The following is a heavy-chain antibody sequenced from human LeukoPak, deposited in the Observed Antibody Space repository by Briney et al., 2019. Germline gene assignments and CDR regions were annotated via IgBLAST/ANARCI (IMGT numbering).Heavy chain of an antibody. CDR1: GFTFSTYA. CDR2: ISTSSTYI. Sequence: GGSLRLSCAASGFTFSTYAMNWVRQAPGRGLEWVSFISTSSTYIYYADSVKGRFTISRDNSKNTLYLQMNSLRAEDTAVYYCARSAYYYDSRGYHNFYHYGMDVWGQGTTVTVSS. J-gene: IGHJ6*02. V-gene: IGHV3-21*01. CDR3: ARSAYYYDSRGYHNFYHYGMDV. D-gene: IGHD3-22*01.